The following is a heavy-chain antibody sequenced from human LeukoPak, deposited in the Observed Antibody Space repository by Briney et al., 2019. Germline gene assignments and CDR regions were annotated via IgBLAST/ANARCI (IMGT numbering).Heavy chain of an antibody. J-gene: IGHJ5*02. CDR2: INHSGST. CDR3: ARALRTAYEYVWGSYRYGWFDP. CDR1: GGSFSGYY. D-gene: IGHD3-16*02. Sequence: SETLSLTCAVYGGSFSGYYWSWIRQPPGKGLEWIGEINHSGSTNYNPSLKSRVTISVDTSKNQFSLKLSSVTAADTAVYYCARALRTAYEYVWGSYRYGWFDPWGQGILVTVSS. V-gene: IGHV4-34*01.